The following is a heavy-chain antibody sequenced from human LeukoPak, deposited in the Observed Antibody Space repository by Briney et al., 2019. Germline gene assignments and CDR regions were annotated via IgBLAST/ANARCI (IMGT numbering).Heavy chain of an antibody. Sequence: PSETLSLTCTVSSGSISSSSYYWGWIRQPPGKGLEWIGSIYYSGSTYYNPSLKSRVTISVDTSKNQFSLKLSSVTAADTAVYYCARKYSGSYLYYYYYYGMDVWGQGTTVTVSS. CDR2: IYYSGST. J-gene: IGHJ6*02. CDR3: ARKYSGSYLYYYYYYGMDV. D-gene: IGHD3-10*01. V-gene: IGHV4-39*01. CDR1: SGSISSSSYY.